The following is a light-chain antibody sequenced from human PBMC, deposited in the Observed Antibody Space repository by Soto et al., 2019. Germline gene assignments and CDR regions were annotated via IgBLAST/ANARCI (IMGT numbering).Light chain of an antibody. V-gene: IGKV1-33*01. J-gene: IGKJ3*01. CDR3: QQYYSYPS. CDR1: QNINNY. Sequence: DIRMTQSPSSLSASVGDRVTITCQASQNINNYLNWYQQKPGRAPKLLIYDASNLEAGVPSRFRGSGSGTDFTFTISRLQPEDFATYYCQQYYSYPSFGPGTKVDIK. CDR2: DAS.